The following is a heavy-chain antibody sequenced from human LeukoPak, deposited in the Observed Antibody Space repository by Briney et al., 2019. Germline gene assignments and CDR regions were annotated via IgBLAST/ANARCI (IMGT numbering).Heavy chain of an antibody. V-gene: IGHV3-21*01. Sequence: SGGSLRLSCAASGFTFNNYGMNWVRQAPGKGLEWVSSITDNSDHIYYADSVKGRFTISRDNAKNSLYLQMNSLRAEDTAVYYCARNRGGYGGALDYWGQGTLVTVSS. D-gene: IGHD4-23*01. J-gene: IGHJ4*02. CDR2: ITDNSDHI. CDR1: GFTFNNYG. CDR3: ARNRGGYGGALDY.